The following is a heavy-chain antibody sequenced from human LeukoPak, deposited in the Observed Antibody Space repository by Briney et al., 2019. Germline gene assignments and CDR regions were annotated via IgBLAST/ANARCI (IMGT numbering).Heavy chain of an antibody. D-gene: IGHD6-13*01. CDR1: GDSVSSNSAA. V-gene: IGHV6-1*01. Sequence: SQTLSLTCAISGDSVSSNSAAWNWIRQSPSRGLEWLGRTYYRSKWYNDYAVSVKSRITINPGTSKNQFSLQLNSVTPEDTAVYYCARDRQQLAPLYYYYGMDVWGQGTTVTVSS. CDR2: TYYRSKWYN. CDR3: ARDRQQLAPLYYYYGMDV. J-gene: IGHJ6*02.